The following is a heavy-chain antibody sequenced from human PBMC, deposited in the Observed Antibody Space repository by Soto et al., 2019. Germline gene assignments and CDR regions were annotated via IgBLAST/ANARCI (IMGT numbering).Heavy chain of an antibody. CDR1: GYTFTSYG. Sequence: ASVKVSCKASGYTFTSYGISWVRQAPGQGLEWMGWISAYNGNTNYAQKLQGRVTMTTDTSTSTAYMELRSLRSDDTAVYYCARGSLFDYIWGSYRYDNWFGPWGQGTLVTFS. CDR3: ARGSLFDYIWGSYRYDNWFGP. V-gene: IGHV1-18*01. CDR2: ISAYNGNT. J-gene: IGHJ5*02. D-gene: IGHD3-16*02.